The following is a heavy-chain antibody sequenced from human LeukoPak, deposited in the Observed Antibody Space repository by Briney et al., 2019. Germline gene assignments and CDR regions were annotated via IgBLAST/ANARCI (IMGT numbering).Heavy chain of an antibody. J-gene: IGHJ4*02. V-gene: IGHV3-72*01. D-gene: IGHD1-26*01. Sequence: GGSLRLSCAASGFTFSDHFLGWVRQAPGKGLEWVGRTRNKANSYITEYAASVKGRFTISRDDSKNSLYLQMSSQKTDDTAMYYCASIRGTFGYWGQGTLVTVSS. CDR2: TRNKANSYIT. CDR1: GFTFSDHF. CDR3: ASIRGTFGY.